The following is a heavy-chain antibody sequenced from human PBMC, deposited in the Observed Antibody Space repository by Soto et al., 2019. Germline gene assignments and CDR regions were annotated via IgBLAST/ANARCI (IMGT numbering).Heavy chain of an antibody. CDR3: ARHRSSPYGGSLDY. D-gene: IGHD6-6*01. J-gene: IGHJ4*02. Sequence: QVQLEESGGGVVQPGRSLRLSCAASGFTFSNYCMHWVGQAPGKGLEWVAVVWDDGSNEYYADSVKVQFTISRDNVKNALYPQMNSLRAEDTAVYYCARHRSSPYGGSLDYWGQGTLVTVSS. CDR1: GFTFSNYC. V-gene: IGHV3-33*01. CDR2: VWDDGSNE.